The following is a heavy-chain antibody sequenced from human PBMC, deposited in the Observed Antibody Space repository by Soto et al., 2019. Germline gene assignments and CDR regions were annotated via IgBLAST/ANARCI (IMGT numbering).Heavy chain of an antibody. J-gene: IGHJ1*01. CDR1: GFTFSTYG. Sequence: GGSLRLSCAASGFTFSTYGMHWVRQAPGKGLEWVANIKQDGSEKYYADSVKGRFTISRDNSKNTLYLQMNSLRAEDTAVYYCARDRVESGYPEYFQHWGQGTLVTVSS. D-gene: IGHD3-22*01. CDR2: IKQDGSEK. CDR3: ARDRVESGYPEYFQH. V-gene: IGHV3-7*05.